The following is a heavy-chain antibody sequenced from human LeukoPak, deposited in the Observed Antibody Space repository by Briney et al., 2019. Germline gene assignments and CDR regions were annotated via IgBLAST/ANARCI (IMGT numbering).Heavy chain of an antibody. D-gene: IGHD3-10*01. CDR1: GYTFTNYY. CDR3: ARDAASYGSGSYYERGWPDY. J-gene: IGHJ4*02. Sequence: LVASVKVSCKASGYTFTNYYLHWVRQAPGQGLEWMGWLNPKTGVTDYAQKFQGRVTMSRDTSISTAYMELSSLRSEDTAVYYCARDAASYGSGSYYERGWPDYWGQGTLVTVSS. CDR2: LNPKTGVT. V-gene: IGHV1-2*02.